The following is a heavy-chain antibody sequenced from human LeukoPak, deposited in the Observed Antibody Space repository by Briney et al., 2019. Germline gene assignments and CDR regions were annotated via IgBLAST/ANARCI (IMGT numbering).Heavy chain of an antibody. CDR3: ARDKGSYYDSSGYYYYFDY. V-gene: IGHV4-59*01. CDR2: IYYSGST. J-gene: IGHJ4*02. D-gene: IGHD3-22*01. CDR1: GGSISSYY. Sequence: SEALSLTCTVSGGSISSYYWSWIRQPPGKGLEWIGYIYYSGSTNYNPSLKSRVTISVDTSKNQFSLKLSSVTAADTAVYYCARDKGSYYDSSGYYYYFDYWGQGTLVTVSS.